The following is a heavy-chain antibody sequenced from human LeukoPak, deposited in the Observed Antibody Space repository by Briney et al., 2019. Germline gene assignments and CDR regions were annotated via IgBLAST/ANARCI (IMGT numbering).Heavy chain of an antibody. CDR3: AKELSYDSSGYYWRYYGMDV. CDR1: GFTFSSYA. Sequence: PGGSLRLSCAASGFTFSSYAMSWVRQAPGKGLEWVSAISGSGGSTYYADSVKGRFTISRDNSKNTLYLQMNSLRAEDTAVYYCAKELSYDSSGYYWRYYGMDVWGQGTTVTVSS. J-gene: IGHJ6*02. D-gene: IGHD3-22*01. V-gene: IGHV3-23*01. CDR2: ISGSGGST.